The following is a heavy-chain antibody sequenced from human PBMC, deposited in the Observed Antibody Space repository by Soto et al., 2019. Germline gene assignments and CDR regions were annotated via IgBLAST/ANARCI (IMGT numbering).Heavy chain of an antibody. Sequence: QVQLVESGGGVVQPGRSLRLSCAASGFTFSSYGMHWVRQAPGKGLEWVAVISYDGSNKYYADSGKGRFIISRDNSKNSLYLPMNRRRAERTPAHYCGKDQVRVVVVAAVDYWGQGTLVSFAS. CDR1: GFTFSSYG. D-gene: IGHD2-15*01. CDR2: ISYDGSNK. V-gene: IGHV3-30*18. CDR3: GKDQVRVVVVAAVDY. J-gene: IGHJ4*02.